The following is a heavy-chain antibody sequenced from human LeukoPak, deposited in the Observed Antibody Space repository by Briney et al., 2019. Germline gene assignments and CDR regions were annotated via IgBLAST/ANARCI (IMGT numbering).Heavy chain of an antibody. Sequence: PSETLSLTCTVSGGSISSYYWSWIRQPPGKGLEWIGYIYYSGSTNYNPSLKSRVAISVDTSKNQFSLKLSSVTAADTAVYYCARTTSSPIPLFDPWGQGTLVTVSS. CDR3: ARTTSSPIPLFDP. CDR2: IYYSGST. CDR1: GGSISSYY. V-gene: IGHV4-59*08. D-gene: IGHD1-14*01. J-gene: IGHJ5*02.